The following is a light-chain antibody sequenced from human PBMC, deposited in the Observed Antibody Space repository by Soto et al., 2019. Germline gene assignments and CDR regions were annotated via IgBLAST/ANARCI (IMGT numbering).Light chain of an antibody. J-gene: IGKJ4*02. Sequence: MTQSHANLSATLLQRGSSNVRASQGIRNDLGWYQQKPGKAPKRLIYAASSLQSGAPSRFSGSGSGTEFTLTICSLQPEDFATYCCLQYNSQPCTFGEGAKVDIK. CDR2: AAS. V-gene: IGKV1-17*01. CDR1: QGIRND. CDR3: LQYNSQPCT.